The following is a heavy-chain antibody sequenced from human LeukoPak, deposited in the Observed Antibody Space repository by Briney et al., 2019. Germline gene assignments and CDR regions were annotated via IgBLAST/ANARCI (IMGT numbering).Heavy chain of an antibody. V-gene: IGHV3-23*01. CDR1: GFTFNSYA. CDR3: AQQVGYCSSGNCYFTY. Sequence: GGSLRLSCAASGFTFNSYAMSWVRQAPGKGLEWVSAINNDGDSTYSADSVKGRFTVSRDNSKNTLYLQMNSLRAEDAAVYYCAQQVGYCSSGNCYFTYWGQGTLVTVSS. J-gene: IGHJ1*01. CDR2: INNDGDST. D-gene: IGHD2-15*01.